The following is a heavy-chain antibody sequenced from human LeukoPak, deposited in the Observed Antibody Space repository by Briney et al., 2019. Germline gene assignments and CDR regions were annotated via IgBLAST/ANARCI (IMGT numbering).Heavy chain of an antibody. Sequence: ASVKVSCKTSGYTFTNYYMHWVRQAPGQGLEWMGIINPSGGSTSYAQKFQGRVTMTRDTSTSTVYTELSSLRSEDTAVYYCARDVASSGYYWDWGQGTLVTVSS. CDR2: INPSGGST. D-gene: IGHD3-22*01. CDR3: ARDVASSGYYWD. CDR1: GYTFTNYY. J-gene: IGHJ4*02. V-gene: IGHV1-46*01.